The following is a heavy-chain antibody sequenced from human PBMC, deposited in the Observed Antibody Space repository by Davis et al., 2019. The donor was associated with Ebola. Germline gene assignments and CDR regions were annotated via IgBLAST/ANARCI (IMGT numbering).Heavy chain of an antibody. D-gene: IGHD5-24*01. J-gene: IGHJ4*02. CDR3: ARGTDGYNPGGYFDS. V-gene: IGHV5-51*01. CDR2: IFPGDSDT. Sequence: KASCKGSGYSFTSYWIVWVRQMPGKGLECMGIIFPGDSDTRYSPSFQGQVTISADKSISTAYLQWSSLKASDTAMYYCARGTDGYNPGGYFDSWGRGTLVTVSS. CDR1: GYSFTSYW.